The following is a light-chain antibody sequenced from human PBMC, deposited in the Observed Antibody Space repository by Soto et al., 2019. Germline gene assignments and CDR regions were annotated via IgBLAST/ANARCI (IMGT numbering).Light chain of an antibody. CDR2: GAS. J-gene: IGKJ5*01. V-gene: IGKV3-20*01. CDR3: QKYGSSPPIT. CDR1: QSVSSSY. Sequence: EIVLTKSPGTLSLSPGERATLSCRASQSVSSSYLAWYQQKPGQAPRLLIYGASSRATGIPDRFSGSGSGTDFTLTISRLEPDDFAVYYCQKYGSSPPITFGQGTRLEIK.